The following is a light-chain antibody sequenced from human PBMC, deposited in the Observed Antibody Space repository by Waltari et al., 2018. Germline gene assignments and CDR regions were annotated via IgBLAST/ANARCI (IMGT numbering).Light chain of an antibody. CDR2: GAS. V-gene: IGKV3-11*01. CDR1: QSIGNY. Sequence: EIVLTQAPAPLSLSPGERGTLSCRASQSIGNYLAWYQQKPGQAPRLLIYGASDRATGIPARYSGSGSGTDFTLTISSLEPEDFAVYYCQQRGDWPITFGQGTRLEIK. J-gene: IGKJ5*01. CDR3: QQRGDWPIT.